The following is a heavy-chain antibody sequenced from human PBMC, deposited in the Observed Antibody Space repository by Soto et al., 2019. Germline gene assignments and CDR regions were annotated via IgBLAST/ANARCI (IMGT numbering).Heavy chain of an antibody. CDR1: GGSTSSSSYY. D-gene: IGHD1-26*01. CDR3: ARHGGSYGSSFDY. V-gene: IGHV4-39*01. Sequence: SETRSLPCTVSGGSTSSSSYYWGGIRQPPGKGLEWIGSIYYSGSTYYNPSLKSRVTISVDTSKNQFSLTLSSVTAADTAVYYCARHGGSYGSSFDYWGQGTLVTVSS. CDR2: IYYSGST. J-gene: IGHJ4*02.